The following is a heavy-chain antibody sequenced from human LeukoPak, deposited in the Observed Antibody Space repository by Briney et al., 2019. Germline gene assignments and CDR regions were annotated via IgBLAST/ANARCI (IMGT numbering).Heavy chain of an antibody. Sequence: YPGGSLRLSCAASGFTFSSYGMHWVRQAPGKGLEWVAVISYDGSNKYYADSVKGRFTISRDNSKNTVYLQMNSLRAEDTAVYYCVRDWGYDSSGYWQKYFDTWGQGTLVTVSS. CDR2: ISYDGSNK. CDR3: VRDWGYDSSGYWQKYFDT. CDR1: GFTFSSYG. D-gene: IGHD6-19*01. V-gene: IGHV3-30*03. J-gene: IGHJ4*02.